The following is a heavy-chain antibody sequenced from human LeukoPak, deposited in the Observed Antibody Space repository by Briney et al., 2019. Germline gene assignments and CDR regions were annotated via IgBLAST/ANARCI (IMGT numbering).Heavy chain of an antibody. D-gene: IGHD3-10*01. Sequence: SESLSLTCTVSGGSPSSYYWSWIRQPPGKGLEWIGYIYYSGSTNYNPSLKSRVTISVDTSKNQFSLKLSSVAAADTAVYYCAREAITMVREEPFDYWGHGSLVTVSS. CDR3: AREAITMVREEPFDY. J-gene: IGHJ4*01. V-gene: IGHV4-59*12. CDR2: IYYSGST. CDR1: GGSPSSYY.